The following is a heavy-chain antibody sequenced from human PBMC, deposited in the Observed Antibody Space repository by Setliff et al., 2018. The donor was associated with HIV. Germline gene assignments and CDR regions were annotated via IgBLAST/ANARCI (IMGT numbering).Heavy chain of an antibody. J-gene: IGHJ1*01. CDR2: IIPILGIA. D-gene: IGHD3-22*01. Sequence: SVKVSCKASGGTFRSYAISWVRQAPGQGLVWMGGIIPILGIANYAQKFQGRVTITADKSTSTAYMELSSLRSEDTAVYYCANYYYDSSGYYEAEYFQHWGQGTLVTVSS. CDR3: ANYYYDSSGYYEAEYFQH. CDR1: GGTFRSYA. V-gene: IGHV1-69*10.